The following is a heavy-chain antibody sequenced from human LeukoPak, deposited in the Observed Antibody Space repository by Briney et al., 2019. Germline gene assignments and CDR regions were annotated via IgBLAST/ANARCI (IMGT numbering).Heavy chain of an antibody. CDR1: GFTFSSYS. CDR3: AKDLTVVVPAAFGGFDY. D-gene: IGHD2-2*01. Sequence: GGSLRLSCAASGFTFSSYSMTWARQAPGKGRGWVSYISSSSSTIYYADSVKGRYTISRDNAKNSLYLQMNSLRAEDTAVYYRAKDLTVVVPAAFGGFDYWGQGTLVTVSS. V-gene: IGHV3-48*04. J-gene: IGHJ4*02. CDR2: ISSSSSTI.